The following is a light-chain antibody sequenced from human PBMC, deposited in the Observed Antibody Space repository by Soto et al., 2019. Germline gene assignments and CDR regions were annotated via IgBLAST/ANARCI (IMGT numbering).Light chain of an antibody. J-gene: IGLJ2*01. CDR2: EVS. CDR1: SSDVCGNNY. Sequence: QSALTQPASVSGSPGQSITISCTGTSSDVCGNNYVSWYQQHPGKAPKLMIYEVSNRPSGVSNRFSGSKSGNTASLTISGLQAEDEADYYCSSDTSSSTQYVVFGGGTKLTVL. CDR3: SSDTSSSTQYVV. V-gene: IGLV2-14*01.